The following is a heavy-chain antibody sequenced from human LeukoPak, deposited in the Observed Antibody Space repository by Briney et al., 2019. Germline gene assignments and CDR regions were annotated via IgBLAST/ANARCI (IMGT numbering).Heavy chain of an antibody. D-gene: IGHD1-26*01. Sequence: TGGSLRLSCAASGFSFSNYGMHWVRQAPGKGLEWVAVISYDGSNKYYADSVKGRFTISRDNSKNTLYLQMNSLRAEDTAVYYCAKEDRSGGSYYYFDYWGQGTLVTVSS. J-gene: IGHJ4*02. CDR1: GFSFSNYG. CDR2: ISYDGSNK. V-gene: IGHV3-30*18. CDR3: AKEDRSGGSYYYFDY.